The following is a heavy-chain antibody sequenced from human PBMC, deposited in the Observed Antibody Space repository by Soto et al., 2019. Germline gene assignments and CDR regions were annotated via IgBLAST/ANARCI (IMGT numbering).Heavy chain of an antibody. D-gene: IGHD2-8*01. V-gene: IGHV3-33*01. CDR3: ARDSYEYCTNGVWCYFDY. CDR2: IWYDGSNK. CDR1: GFTFSSYG. Sequence: GGSLRLSCAASGFTFSSYGMHWVRQAPGKGLEWVAVIWYDGSNKYYADSVKGRFTISRDNSKNTLYLQMNSLRAEDTAVYYCARDSYEYCTNGVWCYFDYWGQGTLVTVSS. J-gene: IGHJ4*02.